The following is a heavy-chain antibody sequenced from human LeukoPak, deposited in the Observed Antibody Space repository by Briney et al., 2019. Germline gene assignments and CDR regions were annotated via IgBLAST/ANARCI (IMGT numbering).Heavy chain of an antibody. CDR1: GGSFSGYY. V-gene: IGHV4-34*01. CDR3: ARGARSGWLESHYMDV. D-gene: IGHD6-19*01. Sequence: PSETLSLTCAVYGGSFSGYYWSWIRQPPGKGLEWIGEINHSGSTNYNPSLKSRVTISVDMSKNQFSLKLSSVTAADTAVYYCARGARSGWLESHYMDVWGKGTTVTASS. CDR2: INHSGST. J-gene: IGHJ6*03.